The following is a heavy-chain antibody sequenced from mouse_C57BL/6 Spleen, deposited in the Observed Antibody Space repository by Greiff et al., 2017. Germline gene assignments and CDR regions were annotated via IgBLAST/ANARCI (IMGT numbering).Heavy chain of an antibody. D-gene: IGHD1-1*01. Sequence: QVQLKESGAELVMPGASVKLSCKASGYTFTSYWMHWVKQRPGQGLEWIGEIDPSDSYTNYNQKFKGKSTLTVDKSSSTAYMQLSSLTSEDSAVYYCARGDYYGSSHYFDYWGQGTTLTVSS. CDR3: ARGDYYGSSHYFDY. V-gene: IGHV1-69*01. J-gene: IGHJ2*01. CDR2: IDPSDSYT. CDR1: GYTFTSYW.